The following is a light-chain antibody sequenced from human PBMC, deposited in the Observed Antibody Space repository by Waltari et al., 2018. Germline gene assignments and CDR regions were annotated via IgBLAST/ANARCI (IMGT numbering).Light chain of an antibody. J-gene: IGLJ3*02. V-gene: IGLV4-69*01. CDR1: SGPSSNV. CDR3: QTGGHGTWV. CDR2: VNSDGSH. Sequence: QLVLTQSPSASASLGASVKLTCTLSSGPSSNVIAWHQQRPEKGPRYLMKVNSDGSHSKGDGIPDRFSGSSSGAERYLTISSLQSEDEADYYCQTGGHGTWVFGGGTKLTVL.